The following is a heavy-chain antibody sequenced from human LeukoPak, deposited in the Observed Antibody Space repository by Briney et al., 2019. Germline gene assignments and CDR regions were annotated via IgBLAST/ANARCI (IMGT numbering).Heavy chain of an antibody. D-gene: IGHD3-3*01. Sequence: ASVKVSCKASGYTFPSYFMHWVRQAPGQGLEWMGIINPTGGSTTYAQKFQGRVTMTRDTSTSTVYMELSSLRSEDTAVYYCAREGFPPKISDFWSGLGPYYYYGMDVWGQGITVTVSS. CDR1: GYTFPSYF. J-gene: IGHJ6*02. V-gene: IGHV1-46*01. CDR3: AREGFPPKISDFWSGLGPYYYYGMDV. CDR2: INPTGGST.